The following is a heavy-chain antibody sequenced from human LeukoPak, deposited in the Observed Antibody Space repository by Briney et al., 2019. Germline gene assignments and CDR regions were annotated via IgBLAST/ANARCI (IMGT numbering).Heavy chain of an antibody. CDR1: GYSISSGYY. CDR3: ARQGVYDILADNWFDP. Sequence: SETLSLTCTVSGYSISSGYYWGWIRQPPGKGLEWIGSIYHSGSTYYNPSLKSRVTISVDTSKNQFSLKLSSVTAADTAVYYCARQGVYDILADNWFDPWGQGTLVTVSS. CDR2: IYHSGST. J-gene: IGHJ5*02. V-gene: IGHV4-38-2*02. D-gene: IGHD3-9*01.